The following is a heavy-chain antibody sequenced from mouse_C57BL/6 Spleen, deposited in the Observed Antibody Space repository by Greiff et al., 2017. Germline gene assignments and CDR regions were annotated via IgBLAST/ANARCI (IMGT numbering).Heavy chain of an antibody. D-gene: IGHD3-2*02. V-gene: IGHV2-9-1*01. CDR2: IWTGGGT. CDR3: ARNSGSSGYLYYFDY. CDR1: GFSLTSYA. J-gene: IGHJ2*01. Sequence: VQVVESGPGLVAPSQSLSITCTVSGFSLTSYAISWVRQPPGKGLEWLGVIWTGGGTNYNSALKSRLSISKDNSKSQVFLKMNSLQTDDTARYYCARNSGSSGYLYYFDYWGQGTTLTVSS.